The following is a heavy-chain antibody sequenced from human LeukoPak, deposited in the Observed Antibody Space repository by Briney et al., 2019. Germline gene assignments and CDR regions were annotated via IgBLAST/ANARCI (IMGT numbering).Heavy chain of an antibody. CDR2: ISGSGGST. Sequence: PGGTLRLSCAASGFTFSSYGMSWVRQAPGKGLEWVSAISGSGGSTYYADSVKGRFTISRDNSKNTLYLQMNSLRAEDTAVYYCAKDLTYYGSGSYYMVFDYWGQGTLVTVSS. CDR3: AKDLTYYGSGSYYMVFDY. D-gene: IGHD3-10*01. J-gene: IGHJ4*02. CDR1: GFTFSSYG. V-gene: IGHV3-23*01.